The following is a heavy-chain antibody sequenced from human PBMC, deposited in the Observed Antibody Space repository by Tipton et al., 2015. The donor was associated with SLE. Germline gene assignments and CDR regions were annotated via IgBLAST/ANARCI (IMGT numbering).Heavy chain of an antibody. CDR1: GYTFTSYY. Sequence: QLVQSGAEVKWSGASVKVSCKASGYTFTSYYVHWVRQAPGQGLEWMGWINPNSGDTKYAQTFQGRVTMTRDTSINTAYMELSRLRSDDTAVYYCARLYSGSYYYYYYGMDVWGQGTTVTVSS. CDR3: ARLYSGSYYYYYYGMDV. V-gene: IGHV1-2*02. CDR2: INPNSGDT. D-gene: IGHD1-26*01. J-gene: IGHJ6*02.